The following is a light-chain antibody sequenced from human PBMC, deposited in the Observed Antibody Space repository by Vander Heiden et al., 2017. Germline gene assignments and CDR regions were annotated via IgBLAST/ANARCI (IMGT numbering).Light chain of an antibody. J-gene: IGLJ2*01. CDR2: GNS. CDR3: QAYDSSLSGVV. Sequence: SVLTPPPSVSPAPGQTVTISCTVSSSNIGAGYDVHWYQQLPVTAPKLLIYGNSNRPSGVPDRFSGSKSGTSASLAITGLQAEDEADYYCQAYDSSLSGVVFGGGTKLTVL. V-gene: IGLV1-40*01. CDR1: SSNIGAGYD.